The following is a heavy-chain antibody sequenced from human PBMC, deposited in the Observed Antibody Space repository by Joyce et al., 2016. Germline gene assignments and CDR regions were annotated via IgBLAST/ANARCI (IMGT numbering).Heavy chain of an antibody. V-gene: IGHV5-51*01. D-gene: IGHD2-2*02. J-gene: IGHJ5*02. CDR1: GYTFTSYW. CDR2: IYPGDSDT. Sequence: EVQLVQSGAEVKKPGESLKISCQGSGYTFTSYWIGWVRQMPGKGLEWMGIIYPGDSDTRDSPSFQGHVTISADKSISTAYLQWSSLKASDTAMYYCARVVIPATIGVGWFDPWGQGTLVTVSS. CDR3: ARVVIPATIGVGWFDP.